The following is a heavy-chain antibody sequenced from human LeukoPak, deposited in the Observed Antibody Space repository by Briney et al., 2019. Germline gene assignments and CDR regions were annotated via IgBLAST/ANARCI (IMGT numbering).Heavy chain of an antibody. CDR3: ARQGDLGYCSTPSCYVDY. CDR2: IYYSGST. CDR1: GGSISSSSYY. J-gene: IGHJ4*02. D-gene: IGHD2-2*01. V-gene: IGHV4-39*01. Sequence: SETLSLTCTVSGGSISSSSYYWAWIRQPPGKGLEWIGSIYYSGSTYYNPSLKSRVTISVDTSKNQFSLKLSSVTAADTAVYYCARQGDLGYCSTPSCYVDYWGQGTLVTVSS.